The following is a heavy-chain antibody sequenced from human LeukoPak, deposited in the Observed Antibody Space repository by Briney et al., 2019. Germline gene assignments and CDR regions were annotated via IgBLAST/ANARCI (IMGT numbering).Heavy chain of an antibody. CDR1: EFTFSSYW. J-gene: IGHJ4*02. CDR3: ARELSRTGAFDY. Sequence: GGSLRLSCEASEFTFSSYWMHWVRQPPGKGLEWVANINEAGVEKYHVDSVKGRFTIFRDNAKNSLYLQMNNLRAEDTAVYYCARELSRTGAFDYWGQGTLVTVSS. D-gene: IGHD3-10*01. V-gene: IGHV3-7*03. CDR2: INEAGVEK.